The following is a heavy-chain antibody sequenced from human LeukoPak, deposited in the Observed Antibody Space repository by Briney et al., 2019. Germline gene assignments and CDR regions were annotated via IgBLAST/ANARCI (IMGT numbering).Heavy chain of an antibody. Sequence: ASAKVSCKASGYTFTGYYMHWVRQAPGQGLEWMGWIDPNGGGANYAQNFQGRVTMTTDTSISTAYMELSGLISDDTAVYYCAFSGNSGRHYWGQGTLVTVSS. CDR1: GYTFTGYY. J-gene: IGHJ4*02. CDR3: AFSGNSGRHY. CDR2: IDPNGGGA. D-gene: IGHD3-10*01. V-gene: IGHV1-2*02.